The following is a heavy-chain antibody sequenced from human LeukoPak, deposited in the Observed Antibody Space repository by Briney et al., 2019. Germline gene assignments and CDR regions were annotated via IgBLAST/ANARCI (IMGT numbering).Heavy chain of an antibody. J-gene: IGHJ3*02. CDR1: GYTFTGYY. D-gene: IGHD4-17*01. CDR2: INPNSGGT. V-gene: IGHV1-2*02. CDR3: ARKGLHDYGAYLSAFDI. Sequence: ASVKVSCKASGYTFTGYYMHWVRQAPGQGLEWMGWINPNSGGTNYAQKFQGRVTMTRDTSISTAYMELSRLRSDDTAVYYCARKGLHDYGAYLSAFDIWGQGTMVTVSS.